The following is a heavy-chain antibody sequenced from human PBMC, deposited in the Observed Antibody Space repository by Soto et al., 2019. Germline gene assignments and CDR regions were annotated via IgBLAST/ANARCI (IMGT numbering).Heavy chain of an antibody. J-gene: IGHJ6*02. D-gene: IGHD1-1*01. CDR1: GFTFSSYS. CDR3: ANLDPSYYYYYGMDV. CDR2: ISSSSSTI. V-gene: IGHV3-48*02. Sequence: ESGGGLVQPGGSLRLSCAASGFTFSSYSMNWVRQAPGKGLEWVSYISSSSSTIYYADSVKGRFTISRDNAKNSLYLQMNSPRDEDTAVYYCANLDPSYYYYYGMDVWGQGTTVTVSS.